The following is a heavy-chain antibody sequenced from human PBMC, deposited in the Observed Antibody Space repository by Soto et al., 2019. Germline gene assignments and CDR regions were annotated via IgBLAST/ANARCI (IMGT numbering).Heavy chain of an antibody. CDR3: ARDCSGGSCYPGMDV. D-gene: IGHD2-15*01. J-gene: IGHJ6*02. CDR2: ISSSGYI. V-gene: IGHV3-21*01. CDR1: GFNFNSYT. Sequence: EVQLVESGGGLVKPGGSLRLSCAASGFNFNSYTINLVRQAPGKRLEWLSSISSSGYIFSTDSVRGRFTISRDNAKTSVYLQINRLRAEDTAVYFCARDCSGGSCYPGMDVWGQGTKVTVSS.